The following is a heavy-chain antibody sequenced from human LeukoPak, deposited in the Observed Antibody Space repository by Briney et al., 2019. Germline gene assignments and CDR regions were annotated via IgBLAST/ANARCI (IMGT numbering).Heavy chain of an antibody. CDR3: ARGAEVQLWSYYFDY. D-gene: IGHD5-18*01. CDR2: INQGGSEK. CDR1: GVTLSSYW. Sequence: GGSLRLSCAASGVTLSSYWMSWVRQAPGKGLEWVANINQGGSEKYYVGSVKGRFTISRDNAKNSLYLQMNSLRAEDTALYYCARGAEVQLWSYYFDYWGQGTLVTVSS. J-gene: IGHJ4*02. V-gene: IGHV3-7*03.